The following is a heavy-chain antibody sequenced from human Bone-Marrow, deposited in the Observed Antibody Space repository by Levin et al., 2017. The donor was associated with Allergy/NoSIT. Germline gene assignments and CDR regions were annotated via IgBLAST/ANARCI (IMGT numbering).Heavy chain of an antibody. J-gene: IGHJ4*02. CDR2: ISGSGGST. CDR3: AKDGVAGTPDPIFDY. V-gene: IGHV3-23*01. Sequence: LSLTCAASGFTFRSYAMSWVRQAPGKGLEWVSAISGSGGSTYYADSAKGRFTISRDNSKNTLYLQMNSLRAEDTAVYYCAKDGVAGTPDPIFDYWGQGTLVTVSS. D-gene: IGHD6-19*01. CDR1: GFTFRSYA.